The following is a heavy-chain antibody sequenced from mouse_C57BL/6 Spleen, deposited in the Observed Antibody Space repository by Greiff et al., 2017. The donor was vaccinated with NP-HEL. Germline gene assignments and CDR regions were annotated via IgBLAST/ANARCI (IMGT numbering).Heavy chain of an antibody. CDR3: ARIRGLTSDFDY. V-gene: IGHV8-8*01. Sequence: QVPLQVSGPGILQPSQSLSLTCSFSGFSLSTFGMGVGWLRPPSGMGLEWLAHICWDYDKYYNPAMKSRLTISKDTSNNQVFLKIANVDTADTATYYCARIRGLTSDFDYWGQGTTLTVSS. D-gene: IGHD3-3*01. J-gene: IGHJ2*01. CDR1: GFSLSTFGMG. CDR2: ICWDYDK.